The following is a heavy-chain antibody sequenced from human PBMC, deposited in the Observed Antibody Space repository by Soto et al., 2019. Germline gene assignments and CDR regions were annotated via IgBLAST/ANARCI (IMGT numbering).Heavy chain of an antibody. Sequence: QVQLQESGPGLVKPSQTLSLTCTVSGCSISSGGYYWSWIRQHPGKGLEWIGYIYYSGSTYYNPSLKSRVTISVDTSKNQFSLKLSSVTAADTAVYYCARDGDYGSSYAFDIWGQGTMVTVSS. CDR1: GCSISSGGYY. D-gene: IGHD4-17*01. CDR3: ARDGDYGSSYAFDI. V-gene: IGHV4-31*03. CDR2: IYYSGST. J-gene: IGHJ3*02.